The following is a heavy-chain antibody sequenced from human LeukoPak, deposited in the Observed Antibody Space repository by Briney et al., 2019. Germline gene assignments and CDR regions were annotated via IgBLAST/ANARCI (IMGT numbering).Heavy chain of an antibody. J-gene: IGHJ5*02. Sequence: SETLSVTCTVSDGSITNYDWSWVRQPPGKGLEFIGHVHYSGTANYNPSLRSRVTISIDTSKKHFFLKLKSVTAADTAVYYCARRYGDFRVEVRYFPSWGQGTLVTVSS. V-gene: IGHV4-59*08. CDR1: DGSITNYD. CDR3: ARRYGDFRVEVRYFPS. CDR2: VHYSGTA. D-gene: IGHD4-17*01.